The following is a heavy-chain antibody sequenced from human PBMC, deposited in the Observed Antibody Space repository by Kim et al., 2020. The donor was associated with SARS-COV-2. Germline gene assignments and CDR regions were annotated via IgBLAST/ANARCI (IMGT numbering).Heavy chain of an antibody. Sequence: GGSLRLSCAASGFKFTNYWMNWVSQAPGNGLEWVDNIKQDGSEKYYVDSVKGRFIISRDNAKNSLYLQMNSLRADDTAVYYCARGGQAVAASGAYWGQGTLVTVSS. V-gene: IGHV3-7*03. CDR1: GFKFTNYW. CDR2: IKQDGSEK. D-gene: IGHD6-19*01. CDR3: ARGGQAVAASGAY. J-gene: IGHJ4*02.